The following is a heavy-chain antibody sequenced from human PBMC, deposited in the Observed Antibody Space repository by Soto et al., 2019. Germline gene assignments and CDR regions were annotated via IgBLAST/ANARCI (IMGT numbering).Heavy chain of an antibody. CDR1: GGSVSSGDYY. D-gene: IGHD5-12*01. V-gene: IGHV4-31*03. Sequence: QVHLQASGPGLVKPSQTLSLNCTVSGGSVSSGDYYWTWIRQHPGKGLEWIGYISYTGSTYYHPSLESRVSISVDTSRTHFSLRLNSVTAADTAVYYCATTGGYGTPGDYWGQGTLGTVSS. CDR2: ISYTGST. J-gene: IGHJ4*02. CDR3: ATTGGYGTPGDY.